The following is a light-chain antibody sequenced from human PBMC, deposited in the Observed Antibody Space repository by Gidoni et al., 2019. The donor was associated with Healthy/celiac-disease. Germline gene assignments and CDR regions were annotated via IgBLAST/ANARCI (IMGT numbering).Light chain of an antibody. CDR1: QSVLYSSNNKYY. CDR2: WAS. CDR3: QQYYSTPDT. Sequence: DIVMTQSPDSLAVSLGERATINCKSSQSVLYSSNNKYYLAWYQQQPGQPPKLLIYWASTRESGVPDRFSGSGSGTDFTLTISSLQAEDVAVYYCQQYYSTPDTFGGGTKVEIK. V-gene: IGKV4-1*01. J-gene: IGKJ4*01.